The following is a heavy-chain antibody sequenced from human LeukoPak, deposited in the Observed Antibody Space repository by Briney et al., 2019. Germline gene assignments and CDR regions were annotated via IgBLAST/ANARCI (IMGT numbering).Heavy chain of an antibody. Sequence: ASVKVSCKASGYTFTSYDINWVRQATGQGLEWMGWMNPNSGNTGYAQKFQGRVTITRNTSISTAYMELSSLRSEDTAVYYCAIHPSLRYFDWLTDWGQGTLVTVSS. CDR1: GYTFTSYD. V-gene: IGHV1-8*03. CDR3: AIHPSLRYFDWLTD. D-gene: IGHD3-9*01. CDR2: MNPNSGNT. J-gene: IGHJ4*02.